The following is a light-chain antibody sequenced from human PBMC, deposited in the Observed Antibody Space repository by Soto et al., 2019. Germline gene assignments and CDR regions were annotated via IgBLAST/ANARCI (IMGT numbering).Light chain of an antibody. CDR3: QSYDRSLSGSV. CDR1: NSNIGAAYD. Sequence: TVLTQPPSVSGAPGQRVTISCTGSNSNIGAAYDVHWYQQPPGTATTPPIYGNSSRPSGVPDRFSASKSVTSASLAITGLQAEDEADYYCQSYDRSLSGSVLGTATKVTVL. J-gene: IGLJ1*01. V-gene: IGLV1-40*01. CDR2: GNS.